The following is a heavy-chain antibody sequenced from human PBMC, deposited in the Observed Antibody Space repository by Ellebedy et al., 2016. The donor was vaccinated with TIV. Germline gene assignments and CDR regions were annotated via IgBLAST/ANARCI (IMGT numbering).Heavy chain of an antibody. CDR3: ATAYGFNSPLGK. D-gene: IGHD5-24*01. V-gene: IGHV3-53*01. CDR2: IYAGGNT. Sequence: GESLKISCAVSGFAVSGHYMTWVRQAPGKGLEWVSIIYAGGNTNYADSVKGRFTISRDNSQNTLYLQMSSLRAEDTAVYYCATAYGFNSPLGKWGQGTLVTVSS. CDR1: GFAVSGHY. J-gene: IGHJ4*02.